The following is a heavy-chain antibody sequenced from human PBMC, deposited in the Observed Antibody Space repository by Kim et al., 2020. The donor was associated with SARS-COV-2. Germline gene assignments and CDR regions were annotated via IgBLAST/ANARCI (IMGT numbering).Heavy chain of an antibody. V-gene: IGHV3-21*01. CDR3: ARDQGPSSSWYVY. CDR1: GFTFSSYS. D-gene: IGHD6-13*01. J-gene: IGHJ4*02. Sequence: GGSLRLSCAASGFTFSSYSMNWVRQAPGKGLEWVSSISSSGKYIYYPDSLKGRFTVSRDNAKNSVYLQMNSLRADDTALYYCARDQGPSSSWYVYWGQGTPVTVSS. CDR2: ISSSGKYI.